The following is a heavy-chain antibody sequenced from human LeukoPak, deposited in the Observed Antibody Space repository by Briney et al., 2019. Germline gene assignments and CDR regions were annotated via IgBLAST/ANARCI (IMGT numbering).Heavy chain of an antibody. CDR2: IIPIFGTA. CDR1: GGTFSSYA. D-gene: IGHD3-3*01. J-gene: IGHJ4*02. CDR3: ASGVTIFGASFDY. V-gene: IGHV1-69*06. Sequence: ASVKVSCEASGGTFSSYAISWVRQAPGQGLEWMGGIIPIFGTANYAQKFQGRVTITADKSTSTAYMELSSLRSEDTAVYYCASGVTIFGASFDYWGQGTLVTVSS.